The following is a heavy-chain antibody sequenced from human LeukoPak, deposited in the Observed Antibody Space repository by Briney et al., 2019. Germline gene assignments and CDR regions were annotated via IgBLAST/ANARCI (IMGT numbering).Heavy chain of an antibody. D-gene: IGHD3-22*01. Sequence: RPSETLSLTCTVSGGSISTHYWSWIRQPAGKGLEWIGRISTTGSTNYNPSLKSRVTMSIDTSKNQFSLKLSSVTAADTAVYYCARGYSNLHDDSSGYYIDYWGQGTLVTVSS. CDR1: GGSISTHY. CDR2: ISTTGST. V-gene: IGHV4-4*07. J-gene: IGHJ4*02. CDR3: ARGYSNLHDDSSGYYIDY.